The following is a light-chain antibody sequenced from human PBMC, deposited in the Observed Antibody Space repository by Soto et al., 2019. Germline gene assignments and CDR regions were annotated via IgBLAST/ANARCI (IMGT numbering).Light chain of an antibody. CDR3: QQYNSYPWT. CDR2: DAS. Sequence: DIQMTQSPSTLSASVGARVTITCRASQSISSWLAWYQQKPGKAPKLLIYDASCLESGVPSRFSGSGSGTEFTLTISRLQPDDFAAYYCQQYNSYPWTFGQGTKVEIK. J-gene: IGKJ1*01. CDR1: QSISSW. V-gene: IGKV1-5*01.